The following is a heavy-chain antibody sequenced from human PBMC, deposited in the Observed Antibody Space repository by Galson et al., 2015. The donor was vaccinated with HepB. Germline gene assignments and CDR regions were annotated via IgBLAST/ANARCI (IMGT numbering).Heavy chain of an antibody. CDR3: ACARITMVRGNYGMDV. D-gene: IGHD3-10*01. J-gene: IGHJ6*02. V-gene: IGHV3-21*01. Sequence: SLRLSCAASGFTFSSYSMNWVRQAPGKGLEWVSSISSSSSYIYYADSVKGRFTISRDNAKNSLYLQMNSLRAEDTAVYYCACARITMVRGNYGMDVWGQGTTVTVSS. CDR2: ISSSSSYI. CDR1: GFTFSSYS.